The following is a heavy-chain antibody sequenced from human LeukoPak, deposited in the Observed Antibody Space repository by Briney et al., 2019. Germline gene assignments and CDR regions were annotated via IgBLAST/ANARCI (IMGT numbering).Heavy chain of an antibody. CDR2: ISGSGGST. D-gene: IGHD3-22*01. CDR1: GFTFSSYA. Sequence: GGSLRLSCAAYGFTFSSYAMSWVRQAPGKGLEWVSAISGSGGSTYYADSVKGRFTISRDNSKNTLYLQMNSLRAEDTAVYYCARESSGQEFSSLDYWGQGTLVTVSS. J-gene: IGHJ4*02. CDR3: ARESSGQEFSSLDY. V-gene: IGHV3-23*01.